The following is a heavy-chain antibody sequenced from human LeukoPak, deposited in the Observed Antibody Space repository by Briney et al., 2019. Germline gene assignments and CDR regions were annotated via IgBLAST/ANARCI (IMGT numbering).Heavy chain of an antibody. D-gene: IGHD6-13*01. V-gene: IGHV3-7*02. Sequence: GGSLRLSCAASGFTFSSYWMSWVRQAPGKGLEWVANIKQDGSEKYYVDSVKGRFTISRDNAKNSLYLQMNSLRAEDTAVYCCATYSSSYAEYFQHWGQGTLVTVSS. CDR1: GFTFSSYW. J-gene: IGHJ1*01. CDR3: ATYSSSYAEYFQH. CDR2: IKQDGSEK.